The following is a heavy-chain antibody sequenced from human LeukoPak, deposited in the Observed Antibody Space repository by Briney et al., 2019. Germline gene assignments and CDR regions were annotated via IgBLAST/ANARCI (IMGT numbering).Heavy chain of an antibody. CDR2: VRYSGKT. D-gene: IGHD3-22*01. V-gene: IGHV4-39*01. J-gene: IGHJ4*02. CDR1: GGSISSTSSY. Sequence: SVTLSLTCTVSGGSISSTSSYWGWIRQPPGKGLEWIGSVRYSGKTYYNPSLKSRVTMSLDTSKNQFSLRLTSVTAADTAVYSCARHYYDSSGLAYYFDYWGQGTLVTVSS. CDR3: ARHYYDSSGLAYYFDY.